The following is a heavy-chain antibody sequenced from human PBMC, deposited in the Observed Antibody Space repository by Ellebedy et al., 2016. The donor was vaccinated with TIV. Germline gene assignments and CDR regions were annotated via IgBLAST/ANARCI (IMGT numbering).Heavy chain of an antibody. D-gene: IGHD3-9*01. J-gene: IGHJ6*02. V-gene: IGHV4-59*01. CDR2: ISYSGST. Sequence: MPSETLSLTCTVSGASISSYFWSWIRQPPGKGLEWIGYISYSGSTNYNPSLKGRITMSVDTSKNQFSLRLSSVTAADTAVYYCARDPKETGYYFYAMDVWGQGTTVTVSS. CDR1: GASISSYF. CDR3: ARDPKETGYYFYAMDV.